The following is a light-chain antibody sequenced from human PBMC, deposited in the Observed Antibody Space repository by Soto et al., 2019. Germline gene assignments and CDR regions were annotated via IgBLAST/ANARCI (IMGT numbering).Light chain of an antibody. V-gene: IGKV3-15*01. CDR3: QQYGTSPPP. Sequence: EIVMTQSPATLSVSPGERATLSCRASQSVSSNLAWYKQXXGXXXXXXXXGXXTXENGIPARFSGSGSGTEFTLTISSLQSFDFAVYYCQQYGTSPPPVGQGTKGDSK. CDR1: QSVSSN. J-gene: IGKJ1*01. CDR2: GXX.